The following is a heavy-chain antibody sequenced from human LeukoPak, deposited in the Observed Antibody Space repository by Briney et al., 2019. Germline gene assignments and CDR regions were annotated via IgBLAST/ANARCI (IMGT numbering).Heavy chain of an antibody. CDR1: GASISSSGYY. V-gene: IGHV4-39*02. Sequence: SETLSLTCTVSGASISSSGYYWGWIRQPPGKGLEYIGGISYSGSTYYNPSLKSRVTISADMSKNQFSLKVNSVTAADSAVYYCAKEWGSGPWGQGTLVTVSS. CDR2: ISYSGST. CDR3: AKEWGSGP. D-gene: IGHD3-10*01. J-gene: IGHJ5*02.